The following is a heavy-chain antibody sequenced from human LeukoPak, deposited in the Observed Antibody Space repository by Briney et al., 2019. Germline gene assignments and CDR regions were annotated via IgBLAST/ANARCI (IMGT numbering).Heavy chain of an antibody. CDR2: ISYDGSNK. Sequence: GGSLRLSCAASGFTFSSYGMHRVRQAPGKGLEWVAVISYDGSNKYYADSVKGRFTISRDNSKNTLYLQMNSLRAEDTAVYYCAKVAARYYFDYWGQGTLVTVSS. V-gene: IGHV3-30*18. CDR3: AKVAARYYFDY. D-gene: IGHD6-13*01. J-gene: IGHJ4*02. CDR1: GFTFSSYG.